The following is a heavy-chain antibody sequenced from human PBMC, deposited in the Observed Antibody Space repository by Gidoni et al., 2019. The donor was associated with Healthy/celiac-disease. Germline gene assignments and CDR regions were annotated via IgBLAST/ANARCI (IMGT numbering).Heavy chain of an antibody. J-gene: IGHJ4*02. CDR1: GASISTGYY. D-gene: IGHD3-22*01. CDR2: IYHSGTT. Sequence: QVHLQESGPGLVKPSETLSLTSAVSGASISTGYYWGWIRQLPEKGLEWIGNIYHSGTTYYNPSLKSRVIMSVDTSKNQFSLKLTSVTAADTAVYFCARVGIYYSDSSGYFDYWGQGSLVTVSS. CDR3: ARVGIYYSDSSGYFDY. V-gene: IGHV4-38-2*01.